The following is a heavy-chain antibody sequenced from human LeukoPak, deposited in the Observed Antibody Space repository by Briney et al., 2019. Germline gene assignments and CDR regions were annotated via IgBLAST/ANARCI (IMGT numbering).Heavy chain of an antibody. Sequence: GGSLRLSCAASGFTVSNNYMTWVRQAPGKGLEWVSVIHSGDSTYYADSVKGRFTISRDISTDTLWLQMDSLRTEDTAVYYCAKGPLRGTAAAIDYWGQGTLVTVSS. CDR3: AKGPLRGTAAAIDY. J-gene: IGHJ4*02. V-gene: IGHV3-53*05. D-gene: IGHD2-2*01. CDR2: IHSGDST. CDR1: GFTVSNNY.